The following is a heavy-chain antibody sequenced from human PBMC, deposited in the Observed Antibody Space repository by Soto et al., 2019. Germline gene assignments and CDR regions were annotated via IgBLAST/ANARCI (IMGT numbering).Heavy chain of an antibody. CDR2: ISSSSSTI. V-gene: IGHV3-48*01. CDR3: ARDQVAEDFWSGYYQNYYYMDV. D-gene: IGHD3-3*01. J-gene: IGHJ6*03. CDR1: GFTFSSYS. Sequence: EVQLVESGGGLVQPGGSLRLSCAASGFTFSSYSMNWVRQAPGKGLEWVSYISSSSSTIYYADSVKGRFTISRDNAKNSLYLQMNSLRAEDTAVYYCARDQVAEDFWSGYYQNYYYMDVWGKGTTVTVSS.